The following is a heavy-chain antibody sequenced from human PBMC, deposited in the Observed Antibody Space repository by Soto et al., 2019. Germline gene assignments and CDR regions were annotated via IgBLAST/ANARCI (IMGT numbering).Heavy chain of an antibody. J-gene: IGHJ4*02. CDR3: ARDDIVGATTGFDY. CDR2: ISHDGSNK. V-gene: IGHV3-30-3*01. D-gene: IGHD1-26*01. Sequence: QVQLVESGGGVVQPGRSLRLACAASGFTFSSYAMHWVRQAPGKGLEWVAVISHDGSNKYYAYSVKGRFTISRDNAKNTRYLQMNSLRAEDTAVYYCARDDIVGATTGFDYWGQGTLVTVSS. CDR1: GFTFSSYA.